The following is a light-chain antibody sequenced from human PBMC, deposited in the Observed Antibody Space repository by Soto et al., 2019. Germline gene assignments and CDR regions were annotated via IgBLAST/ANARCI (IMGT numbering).Light chain of an antibody. Sequence: SYELTQSPSVSVSPGQTASITCSGDKLGDKYACWYQQKPGQSPVLVIYQDSKRPSGIPERFSGSNSGNTATLTISGTQAMDEADYYCQAWDSSTAPFVFGTGTKLTVL. V-gene: IGLV3-1*01. CDR1: KLGDKY. CDR2: QDS. CDR3: QAWDSSTAPFV. J-gene: IGLJ1*01.